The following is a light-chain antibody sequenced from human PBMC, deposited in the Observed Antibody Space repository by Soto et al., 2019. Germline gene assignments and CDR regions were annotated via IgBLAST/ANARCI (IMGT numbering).Light chain of an antibody. CDR2: GAS. CDR1: QSIRYY. Sequence: DIQLTQSPPTLSASVGDRVTITCRASQSIRYYLAWYQQLPGKAPKLLIYGASSLQSGVPSRFSGSGFGTEFSLTISSLQPDDFATYFCQHHNSYSQTFGPGTKVDIK. V-gene: IGKV1-5*01. CDR3: QHHNSYSQT. J-gene: IGKJ1*01.